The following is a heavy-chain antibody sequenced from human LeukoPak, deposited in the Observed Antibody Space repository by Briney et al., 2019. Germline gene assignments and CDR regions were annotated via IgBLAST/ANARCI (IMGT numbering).Heavy chain of an antibody. CDR2: ISVSGNT. Sequence: GGSLRLSCEASGFTFSNYGMSWVRQGPGKGLEWVSAISVSGNTYHADSVKGRFTISRDSSKNTLYLQMNSLRAEDTAVYYCARGLYSSSWYFDYWGQGTLVTVSS. CDR1: GFTFSNYG. V-gene: IGHV3-23*01. CDR3: ARGLYSSSWYFDY. D-gene: IGHD6-13*01. J-gene: IGHJ4*02.